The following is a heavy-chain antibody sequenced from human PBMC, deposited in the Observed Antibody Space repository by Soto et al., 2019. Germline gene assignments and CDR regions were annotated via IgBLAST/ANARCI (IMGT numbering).Heavy chain of an antibody. CDR3: AREGINNYNEYYFDS. V-gene: IGHV3-21*01. J-gene: IGHJ4*02. CDR1: GFTCSSYS. Sequence: PXGSLRLPCSASGFTCSSYSMNWVRQAPGKGLEWVSSISGSGNYTHYADFLRGRFTISRDNAKTSLYLQMNSLRAEDTAVYYCAREGINNYNEYYFDSWGQGTVVTVSS. CDR2: ISGSGNYT. D-gene: IGHD4-4*01.